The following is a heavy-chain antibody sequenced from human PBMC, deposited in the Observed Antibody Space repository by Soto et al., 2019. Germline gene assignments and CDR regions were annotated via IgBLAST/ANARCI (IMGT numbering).Heavy chain of an antibody. CDR2: INHSGST. CDR1: GGSFSGYY. Sequence: QVQLQQWGAGLLKPSETLSLTCAVYGGSFSGYYWSWIRQPPGKGLEWIGEINHSGSTNYNPSLKSRVTISVDTAKNQCSLKLSYVTAAETAVYYWARGRPWHYWGQGTLVTVSS. CDR3: ARGRPWHY. V-gene: IGHV4-34*01. J-gene: IGHJ4*02. D-gene: IGHD5-12*01.